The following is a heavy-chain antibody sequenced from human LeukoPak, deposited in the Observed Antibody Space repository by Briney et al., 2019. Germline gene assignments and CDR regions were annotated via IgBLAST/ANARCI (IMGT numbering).Heavy chain of an antibody. Sequence: PGGSLRLSCAASGFTFSSYEMNWVRQAPGKGLEWVSYISSSGSTIYYADSVKGRFTISRDNAKNSLYLQMNSLRAEDTAVYYCARALGWELLVFDYWGQGTLVTVSS. CDR2: ISSSGSTI. D-gene: IGHD1-26*01. CDR3: ARALGWELLVFDY. J-gene: IGHJ4*02. CDR1: GFTFSSYE. V-gene: IGHV3-48*03.